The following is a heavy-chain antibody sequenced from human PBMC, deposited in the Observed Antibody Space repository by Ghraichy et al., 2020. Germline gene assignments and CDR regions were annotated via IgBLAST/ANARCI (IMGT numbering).Heavy chain of an antibody. CDR2: IYYSGST. CDR3: AREETWNWYFDL. CDR1: GGSISSYY. J-gene: IGHJ2*01. D-gene: IGHD5-12*01. Sequence: SETLSLTCTVSGGSISSYYWSWIRQPPGKGLEWIGYIYYSGSTNYKPSLKSRVTISVDTSKNQFSLKLSSVTAADTAVYYCAREETWNWYFDLWGRGTLVTVSS. V-gene: IGHV4-59*01.